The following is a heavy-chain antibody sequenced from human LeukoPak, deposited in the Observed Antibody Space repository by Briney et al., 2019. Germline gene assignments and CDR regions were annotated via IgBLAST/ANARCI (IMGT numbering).Heavy chain of an antibody. CDR2: MNPNSGST. Sequence: ASVKVPCKASGYTFTSYDINWVRQATGQGLEWMGWMNPNSGSTGYAQKFQGRVTITRNTSISTAYMELSGLRSEDTVVYYCARGRSTGYPYYFEYWGQGTLVTVSS. D-gene: IGHD5-12*01. V-gene: IGHV1-8*03. CDR1: GYTFTSYD. J-gene: IGHJ4*02. CDR3: ARGRSTGYPYYFEY.